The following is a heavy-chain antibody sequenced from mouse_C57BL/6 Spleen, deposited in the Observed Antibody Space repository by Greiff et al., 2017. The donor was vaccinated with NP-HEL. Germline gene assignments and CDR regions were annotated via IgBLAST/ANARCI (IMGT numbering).Heavy chain of an antibody. V-gene: IGHV1-69*01. D-gene: IGHD2-4*01. CDR1: GYTFTSYW. J-gene: IGHJ3*01. CDR2: IDPSDSYT. CDR3: ARPGDYDAWFAY. Sequence: VQLQQPGAELVMPGASVELSCKASGYTFTSYWMHWVKQRPGQGLEWIGEIDPSDSYTNYNQKFKGKSTLTVDKSSSTAYMQLSSLTSEDSAVYYCARPGDYDAWFAYWGQGTLVTVSA.